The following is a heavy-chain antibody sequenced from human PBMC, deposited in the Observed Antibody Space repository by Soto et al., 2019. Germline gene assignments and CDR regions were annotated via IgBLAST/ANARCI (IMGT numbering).Heavy chain of an antibody. Sequence: QVQLVESGGGVVQPGRSLRLSCAASGFTFSSYGMHWVRQAPGKGLEWVAVISYDGSNKYYADSVKGRFTISRDNSKNTLYLQMNSLRAEDTAVYYCAKGGYYSDSSGYYCAYNWFDPCGQGTLVTVSS. CDR3: AKGGYYSDSSGYYCAYNWFDP. D-gene: IGHD3-22*01. V-gene: IGHV3-30*18. CDR2: ISYDGSNK. CDR1: GFTFSSYG. J-gene: IGHJ5*02.